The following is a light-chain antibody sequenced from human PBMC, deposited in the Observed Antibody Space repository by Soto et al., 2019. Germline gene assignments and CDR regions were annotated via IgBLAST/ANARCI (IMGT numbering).Light chain of an antibody. Sequence: EIVLTQSPATLSLSPGERATLSCRASQNINSYLAWYQQKPGQAPRLLIYATSNRATGIPARFSGSGSGTDFTLSISSLQPEDFATYYCQQSYSTPFTFGPGTKVDIK. V-gene: IGKV3-11*01. CDR3: QQSYSTPFT. J-gene: IGKJ3*01. CDR2: ATS. CDR1: QNINSY.